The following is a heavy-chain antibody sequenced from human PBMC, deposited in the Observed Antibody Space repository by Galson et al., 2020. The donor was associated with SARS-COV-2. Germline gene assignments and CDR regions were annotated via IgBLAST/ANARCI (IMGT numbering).Heavy chain of an antibody. V-gene: IGHV4-31*03. CDR3: ARASVDIVARVWFDP. D-gene: IGHD5-12*01. J-gene: IGHJ5*02. CDR1: GGSISSGGYY. CDR2: IYYSGST. Sequence: SETLSLTCTVSGGSISSGGYYWSWIRQHPGKGLEWIGYIYYSGSTYYNPSLKSRVTISVDTSKNQFSLKLSSVTAADTAVYYCARASVDIVARVWFDPWGQGTLVTVSS.